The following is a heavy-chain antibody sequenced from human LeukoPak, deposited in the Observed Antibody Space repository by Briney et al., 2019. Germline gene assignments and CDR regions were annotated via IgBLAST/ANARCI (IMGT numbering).Heavy chain of an antibody. CDR2: IYYSGGT. Sequence: SETLSLTCTVSGGSISSYYWSWIRQPPGKGLEWIGYIYYSGGTNYNPSLKSRVTISLDTSKNQFSLKLSSVTAADTAVYYCARMVDRDFDYWGQGTLVTVSS. J-gene: IGHJ4*02. V-gene: IGHV4-59*01. CDR3: ARMVDRDFDY. D-gene: IGHD2-15*01. CDR1: GGSISSYY.